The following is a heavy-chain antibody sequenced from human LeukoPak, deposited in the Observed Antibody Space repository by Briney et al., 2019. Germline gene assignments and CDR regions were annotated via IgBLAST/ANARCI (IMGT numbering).Heavy chain of an antibody. V-gene: IGHV3-66*01. J-gene: IGHJ4*02. Sequence: PGGSLRLSCAASGFTVSSNYMTWVRQAPGKGLEWVSVIYSDGSTFYADSVKGRFTISRDNSKNTVYLQMNALRAEDTAVYYCARARYDTSGYPHFGYWGQGTLVTVSS. CDR1: GFTVSSNY. CDR3: ARARYDTSGYPHFGY. CDR2: IYSDGST. D-gene: IGHD3-22*01.